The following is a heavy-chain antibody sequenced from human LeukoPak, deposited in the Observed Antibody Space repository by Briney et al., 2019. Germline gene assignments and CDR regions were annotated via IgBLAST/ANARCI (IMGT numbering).Heavy chain of an antibody. D-gene: IGHD1-26*01. Sequence: SEPLSLTCAVSGYSISSGYYWGWIRQPPGKGLEWIGSIYHSGSTYYNPSLKSRVTISVDTYKNQFSLKLSSVTAADTAVYYCARSGRPLRYWGQGTLVTVSS. J-gene: IGHJ4*02. CDR3: ARSGRPLRY. CDR1: GYSISSGYY. V-gene: IGHV4-38-2*01. CDR2: IYHSGST.